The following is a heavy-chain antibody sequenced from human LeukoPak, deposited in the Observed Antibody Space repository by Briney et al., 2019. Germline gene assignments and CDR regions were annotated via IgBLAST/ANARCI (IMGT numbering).Heavy chain of an antibody. CDR1: GFTFSTYL. CDR3: ARVTRGGYDGYFDY. V-gene: IGHV3-7*01. J-gene: IGHJ4*02. CDR2: IKQGGGEK. D-gene: IGHD5-12*01. Sequence: PGGSLRLSCAASGFTFSTYLMSWVRQAPGKGLEWVANIKQGGGEKYYVDSVRGRFTISRDNAKKSLYLQINSLRAEDTAVYYCARVTRGGYDGYFDYWGQGTLVTVSS.